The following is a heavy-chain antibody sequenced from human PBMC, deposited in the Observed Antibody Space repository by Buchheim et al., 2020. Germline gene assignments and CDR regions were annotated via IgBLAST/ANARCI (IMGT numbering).Heavy chain of an antibody. CDR1: VGSTSSGGYY. V-gene: IGHV4-31*03. J-gene: IGHJ5*02. Sequence: QVQLQESGPGLVKPSQTLSLPCTVSVGSTSSGGYYWSWIRQHPGKGLEWFGYIYYSGSTYYNPSLKSRVTISVTTSKNQFSLKLSSVTAADTAVYYCAISRLYDFWGGYVNWFDPWGQGTL. CDR2: IYYSGST. D-gene: IGHD3-3*01. CDR3: AISRLYDFWGGYVNWFDP.